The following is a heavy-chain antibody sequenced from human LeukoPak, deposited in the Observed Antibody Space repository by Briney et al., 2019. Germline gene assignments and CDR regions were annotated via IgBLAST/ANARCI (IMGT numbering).Heavy chain of an antibody. Sequence: GGSLRLSCAASGFTFSSYSMNWVRQAPGKGLEWVSAISGSGGSTYYADSVKGRFTISRDNSKITLYLQMNSLRAEDTAVYYCAKVRGYSFYYFDYWGQGTLVTVSS. CDR2: ISGSGGST. J-gene: IGHJ4*02. V-gene: IGHV3-23*01. D-gene: IGHD5-18*01. CDR3: AKVRGYSFYYFDY. CDR1: GFTFSSYS.